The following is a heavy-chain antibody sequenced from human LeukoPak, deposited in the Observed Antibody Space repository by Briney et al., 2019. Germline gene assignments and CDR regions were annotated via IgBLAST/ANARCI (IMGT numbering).Heavy chain of an antibody. CDR1: GGSFSGYY. CDR3: ARHPKAGYSSGCRLDY. Sequence: SETLSLTCAVYGGSFSGYYWSWIRQPPGKGLEWIGEINHSGSTNYNPSLKSRVTISVDTSKNQFSLKLSSVTAADTAVYYCARHPKAGYSSGCRLDYWGQGTLVTVSS. V-gene: IGHV4-34*01. CDR2: INHSGST. J-gene: IGHJ4*02. D-gene: IGHD6-19*01.